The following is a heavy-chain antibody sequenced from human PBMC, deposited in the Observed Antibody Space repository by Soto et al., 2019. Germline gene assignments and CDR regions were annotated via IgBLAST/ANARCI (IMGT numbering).Heavy chain of an antibody. V-gene: IGHV3-64D*06. J-gene: IGHJ4*02. Sequence: GGSLRLSCSASGFPFSRFAIHWFLQAPGKGLVYVSGISFNGGDTYHADSVKGRFSISRDNSKNTVYLQMSSLRAEDTAVYYCVKDGEVNFSGWLFDYWGQGTPVTVSS. CDR2: ISFNGGDT. CDR1: GFPFSRFA. CDR3: VKDGEVNFSGWLFDY. D-gene: IGHD3-22*01.